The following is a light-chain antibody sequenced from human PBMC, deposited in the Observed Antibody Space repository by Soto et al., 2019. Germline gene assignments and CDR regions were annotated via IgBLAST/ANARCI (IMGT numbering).Light chain of an antibody. J-gene: IGKJ2*02. CDR2: LGS. CDR1: QSLLHSNGYNY. CDR3: MQALQTPCT. Sequence: DIVMTQSPLSLPVTPGEPASISCRSCQSLLHSNGYNYLDWYLQKPGQSPQVLIYLGSNRASGVPDRFSGSGSGTDFTLKISRVEAEDVGVYYCMQALQTPCTFGQGTKLEIK. V-gene: IGKV2-28*01.